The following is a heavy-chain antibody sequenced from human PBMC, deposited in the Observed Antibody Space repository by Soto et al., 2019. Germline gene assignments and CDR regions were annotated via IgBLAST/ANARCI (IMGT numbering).Heavy chain of an antibody. CDR2: IDSSGEK. Sequence: QVTLKESGPVLVKPTETLTLRCTVSGLSITDSEMGVSWIRQPPGQPLEWLAHIDSSGEKSYRTFLKSRLANPKDNSKRQTVHTMTNMDPADTATYYCARRHLAVAVSPWFDPWGQGIPVTVSS. CDR3: ARRHLAVAVSPWFDP. CDR1: GLSITDSEMG. D-gene: IGHD6-19*01. V-gene: IGHV2-26*01. J-gene: IGHJ5*02.